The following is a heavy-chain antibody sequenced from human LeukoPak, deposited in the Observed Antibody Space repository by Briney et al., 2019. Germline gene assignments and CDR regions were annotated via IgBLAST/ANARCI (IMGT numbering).Heavy chain of an antibody. CDR2: IYYSGST. V-gene: IGHV4-39*07. CDR1: GGSISSGGYY. CDR3: ARGEAAAAADWYFDL. Sequence: SQTVSLTCTVSGGSISSGGYYWSWIRQPPGKGLEWIGSIYYSGSTYYNPSLKSRVTISVDTSKNQFSLKLSSVTAADTAVYYCARGEAAAAADWYFDLWGRGTLVTVSS. D-gene: IGHD6-13*01. J-gene: IGHJ2*01.